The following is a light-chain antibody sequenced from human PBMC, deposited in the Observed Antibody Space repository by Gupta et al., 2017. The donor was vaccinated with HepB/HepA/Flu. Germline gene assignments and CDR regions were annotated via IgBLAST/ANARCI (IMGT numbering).Light chain of an antibody. CDR1: SSNIGAGYD. V-gene: IGLV1-40*01. J-gene: IGLJ2*01. CDR3: HSYESSRSALI. Sequence: QSVLTQPPSVSGAPGQAVTITATGSSSNIGAGYDVHWYQHLPGAAPKLLIYGKDNRPSVVAERFSGSKSGTTASLSITGLQAEDEADYYCHSYESSRSALIFGGGTKLTVL. CDR2: GKD.